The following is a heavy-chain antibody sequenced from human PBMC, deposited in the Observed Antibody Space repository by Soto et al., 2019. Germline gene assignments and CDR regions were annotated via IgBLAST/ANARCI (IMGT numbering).Heavy chain of an antibody. J-gene: IGHJ5*02. V-gene: IGHV3-33*01. CDR2: IWYDGSNK. Sequence: GGSLRLSCAASGFTFSSYGMHWVRQAPGKGLEWVAVIWYDGSNKYYADSVKGRFTISRDNSKNTLYLQMNSLRAEDTAVYYCARDALAAAGTYTSNWFAHWGQGTLVTVSS. D-gene: IGHD6-13*01. CDR3: ARDALAAAGTYTSNWFAH. CDR1: GFTFSSYG.